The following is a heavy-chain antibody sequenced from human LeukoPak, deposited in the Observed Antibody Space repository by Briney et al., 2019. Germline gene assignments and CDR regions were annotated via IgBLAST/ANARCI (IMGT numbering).Heavy chain of an antibody. CDR3: ARLPIVVVAASLALGGI. Sequence: SETLSLTCTVSGGSISSSSYYWGWIRQPPGKGLEWIGSIYYSGSTYYNPSLKSRVTISVDTPKNQFSLKLSSVTAADTAVYYCARLPIVVVAASLALGGIWGQGTMVTVSS. D-gene: IGHD2-15*01. CDR2: IYYSGST. CDR1: GGSISSSSYY. J-gene: IGHJ3*02. V-gene: IGHV4-39*01.